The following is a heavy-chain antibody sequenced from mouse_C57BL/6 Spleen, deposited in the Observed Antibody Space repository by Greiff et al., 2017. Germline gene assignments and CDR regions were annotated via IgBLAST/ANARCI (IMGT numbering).Heavy chain of an antibody. J-gene: IGHJ2*01. V-gene: IGHV1-82*01. D-gene: IGHD2-2*01. CDR3: ASGGGYPYYFDS. CDR1: GYAFSSSW. Sequence: QVQLKESGPELVKPGASVKIPCKASGYAFSSSWMNWVKQRPGKGLEWIGRIYPGDGVTNYNGKFKGKATLTADKSSSTAYMQLSSLTSEDSAVYFCASGGGYPYYFDSWGQGTTLTVSS. CDR2: IYPGDGVT.